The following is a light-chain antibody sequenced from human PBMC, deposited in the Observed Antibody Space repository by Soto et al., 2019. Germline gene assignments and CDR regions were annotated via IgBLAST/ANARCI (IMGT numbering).Light chain of an antibody. J-gene: IGLJ1*01. CDR2: KGS. V-gene: IGLV3-27*01. CDR3: YSAADNNYV. CDR1: LLAKKY. Sequence: SYELTQPSSVSVSPGQTARITCSGDLLAKKYGRWFQQKPGQAPVLVIYKGSERPSGIPERFSGSSSGTTVTLTISGAQVEDEADYYCYSAADNNYVFGTGTKVTI.